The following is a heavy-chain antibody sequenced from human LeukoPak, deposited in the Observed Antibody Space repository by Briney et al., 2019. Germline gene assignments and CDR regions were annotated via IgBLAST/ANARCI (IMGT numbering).Heavy chain of an antibody. CDR3: AREGSIAAGTTFPLDY. V-gene: IGHV1-69*01. CDR2: ITPIFGTA. Sequence: SVKVSCKASGGTFSSYAISWVRQAPGQGLEWMGGITPIFGTANYAQKFQGRVTITADESTSTAYMELSSLRSEDTAVYYCAREGSIAAGTTFPLDYWGQGTLVTVSS. D-gene: IGHD6-13*01. CDR1: GGTFSSYA. J-gene: IGHJ4*02.